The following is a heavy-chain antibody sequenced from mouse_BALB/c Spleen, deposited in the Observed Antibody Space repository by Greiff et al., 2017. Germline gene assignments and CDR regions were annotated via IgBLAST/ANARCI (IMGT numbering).Heavy chain of an antibody. V-gene: IGHV2-2*02. CDR1: GFSLTSYG. CDR3: ATPAYFDY. Sequence: QVQLKESGPGLVQPSQSLSITCTVSGFSLTSYGVHWVRQSPGKGLEWLGVIWSGGSTDYNAAFISRLSISKDNSKSQVFFKMNSLQANDTAIYYCATPAYFDYWGQGTTLTVSS. J-gene: IGHJ2*01. CDR2: IWSGGST.